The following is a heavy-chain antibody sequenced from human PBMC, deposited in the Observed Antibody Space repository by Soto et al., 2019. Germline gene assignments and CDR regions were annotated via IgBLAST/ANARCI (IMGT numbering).Heavy chain of an antibody. D-gene: IGHD3-10*01. Sequence: QVQLVQSGAEVKKPGSSVKVSRKASGGTFSSYAISWVRQAPGQGLEWMGGIIPIFGTANYAQKFQGRVTITADESTSTAYMELSSLRSEDTAVYYCARDPVIYYGSGSYAYFDYWGQGTLVTVSS. V-gene: IGHV1-69*01. CDR3: ARDPVIYYGSGSYAYFDY. CDR1: GGTFSSYA. CDR2: IIPIFGTA. J-gene: IGHJ4*02.